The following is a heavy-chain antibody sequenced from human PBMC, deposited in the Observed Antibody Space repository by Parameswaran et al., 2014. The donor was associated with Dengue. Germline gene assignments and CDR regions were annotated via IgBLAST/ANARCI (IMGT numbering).Heavy chain of an antibody. V-gene: IGHV3-48*03. J-gene: IGHJ4*02. CDR3: ARGSGYTHYFDY. CDR2: ISSSGSTI. Sequence: VRQAPGKGLEWVSYISSSGSTIYYADSVKGRFTISRDNAKNSLYLQMNSLRAEDTAVYYCARGSGYTHYFDYWGQGTLVTVSS. D-gene: IGHD3-22*01.